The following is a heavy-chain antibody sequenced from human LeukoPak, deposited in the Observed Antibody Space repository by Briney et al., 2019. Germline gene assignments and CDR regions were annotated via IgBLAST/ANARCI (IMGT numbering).Heavy chain of an antibody. Sequence: PGGSLRLSCAASGFIFSSYNMNWVRQAPGKGLEWVSFISSSSSYIYYADSVKGRFTISRDNAKNSLYLQTNGLRAEDTAVYYCARNEEQLAPAFDIWGQGTMVTVSS. CDR3: ARNEEQLAPAFDI. D-gene: IGHD6-6*01. CDR2: ISSSSSYI. V-gene: IGHV3-21*04. J-gene: IGHJ3*02. CDR1: GFIFSSYN.